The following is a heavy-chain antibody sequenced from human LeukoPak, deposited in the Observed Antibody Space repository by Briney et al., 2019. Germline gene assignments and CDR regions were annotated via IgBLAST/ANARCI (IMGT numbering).Heavy chain of an antibody. CDR2: INPHSGGT. V-gene: IGHV1-2*02. J-gene: IGHJ4*02. D-gene: IGHD3-9*01. CDR3: ARSPDILTGENFDY. Sequence: ASVKVSCKASGYTFTDYYMHWVRQAPGQGLEWMGWINPHSGGTNYPQKFQGRVTMTRDTSITTAYMELSSLRSDDTAVFYCARSPDILTGENFDYWGQGTLVTVSS. CDR1: GYTFTDYY.